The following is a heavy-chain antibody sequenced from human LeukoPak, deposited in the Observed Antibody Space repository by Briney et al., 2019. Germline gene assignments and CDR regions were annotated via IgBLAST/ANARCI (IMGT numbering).Heavy chain of an antibody. CDR2: IYHDGST. CDR3: ARVYYYGSSYYFDY. CDR1: GGSISSNNW. V-gene: IGHV4-4*02. J-gene: IGHJ4*02. D-gene: IGHD3-10*01. Sequence: PSETLSLTCAVSGGSISSNNWWIWVRQSPEKGLEWIGEIYHDGSTNYNPSLKSRVTISMDKSKNQLSLKVSSVTAADTAVYYCARVYYYGSSYYFDYWGQGTLVTVSS.